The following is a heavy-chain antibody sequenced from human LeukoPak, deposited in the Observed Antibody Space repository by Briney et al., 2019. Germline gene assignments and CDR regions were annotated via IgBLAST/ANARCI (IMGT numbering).Heavy chain of an antibody. D-gene: IGHD3-3*02. CDR1: GFTVNY. J-gene: IGHJ4*02. CDR3: ARGSSEAFRSLDF. CDR2: IYNGGTT. Sequence: GGSLRLSCAASGFTVNYMTWVCQAPGKGLEWVSVIYNGGTTYYADSVKGRFTISRDNSENTLYLQMNSLRAEDTAVYYCARGSSEAFRSLDFWGQGTLVTVSS. V-gene: IGHV3-66*01.